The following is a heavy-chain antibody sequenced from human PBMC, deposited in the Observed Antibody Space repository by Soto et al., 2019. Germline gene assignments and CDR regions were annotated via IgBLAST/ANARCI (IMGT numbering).Heavy chain of an antibody. CDR2: ISAYNGNT. CDR1: GYSFTSYR. V-gene: IGHV1-18*01. J-gene: IGHJ6*03. Sequence: GASVKVSFKASGYSFTSYRISWVRQAPEQGLEWMGWISAYNGNTNYAQKLQGRVTMTTDTSTSTAYMELRSLRSDDTAVYYCARVVQAAYNKIYYHYYMDVWGKGTTVTVPS. D-gene: IGHD2-2*01. CDR3: ARVVQAAYNKIYYHYYMDV.